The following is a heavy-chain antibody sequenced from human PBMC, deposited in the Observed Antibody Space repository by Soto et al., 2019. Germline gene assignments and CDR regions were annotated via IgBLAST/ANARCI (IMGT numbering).Heavy chain of an antibody. CDR1: GLTFSNYG. Sequence: GGSLRLSCAASGLTFSNYGMHWVRQAPGKGLEWVAHISYDGSNEHYVDSVKGRFTISRDNSKNTLYLQMTSLRAENTAVYYCARSPTRTNYADRFDPWGQGTMVTVSS. CDR3: ARSPTRTNYADRFDP. CDR2: ISYDGSNE. V-gene: IGHV3-30*03. D-gene: IGHD4-4*01. J-gene: IGHJ5*02.